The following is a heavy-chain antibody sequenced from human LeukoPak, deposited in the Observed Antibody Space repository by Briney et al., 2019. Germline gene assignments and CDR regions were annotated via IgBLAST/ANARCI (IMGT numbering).Heavy chain of an antibody. V-gene: IGHV1-69*06. J-gene: IGHJ3*02. CDR1: GYSFSNYA. CDR2: IIAIFETA. D-gene: IGHD3-10*01. Sequence: ASVKVSCKASGYSFSNYAISWVRQAPGQGPEWMGGIIAIFETANYAQKFQGRVTITADKSTGTAYLELSSLKSDDTAVYYCARGAEVRWFGAAFDIWGQGTMVTVSS. CDR3: ARGAEVRWFGAAFDI.